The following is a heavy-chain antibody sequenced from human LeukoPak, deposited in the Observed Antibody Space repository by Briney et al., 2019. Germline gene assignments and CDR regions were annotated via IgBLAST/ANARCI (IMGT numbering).Heavy chain of an antibody. CDR2: ISSNGGST. V-gene: IGHV3-64D*06. J-gene: IGHJ4*02. CDR3: VKSDSGYDQIDY. CDR1: GFTFSSYA. D-gene: IGHD5-12*01. Sequence: GGSLRLSCSASGFTFSSYAMHWVRQAPGKGLQYVSAISSNGGSTYYADSVKGRFTISRDNSENTLYLQMSSLRAEDTAVYYCVKSDSGYDQIDYWGQGTLVTVSS.